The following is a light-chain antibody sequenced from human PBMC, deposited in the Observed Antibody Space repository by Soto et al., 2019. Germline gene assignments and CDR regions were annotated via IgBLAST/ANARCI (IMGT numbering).Light chain of an antibody. V-gene: IGKV1-5*03. CDR1: QSVGSW. Sequence: DIQMTQSPSTLSASVGDRVTITCRASQSVGSWLAWYQQKPGKAPKYLIYKASILESGVPSRFSGSGSGTEFTLTLSSLQPDDFATYYCQQYDAYPWTFGQGTKLDFK. CDR3: QQYDAYPWT. J-gene: IGKJ2*02. CDR2: KAS.